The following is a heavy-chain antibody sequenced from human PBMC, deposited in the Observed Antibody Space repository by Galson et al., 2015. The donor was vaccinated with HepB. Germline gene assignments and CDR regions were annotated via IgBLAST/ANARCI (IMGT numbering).Heavy chain of an antibody. CDR1: GFTFSSYR. V-gene: IGHV3-74*01. D-gene: IGHD6-19*01. Sequence: SLRLSCAASGFTFSSYRMHWVRQAPGKGLVWVSRINSDGSSTSYADSVKGRFTISRDNAKNTLYLQMNSLRAEDTAVYYCARDSLAVAGTGGHDYWGQGTLVTVSS. J-gene: IGHJ4*02. CDR3: ARDSLAVAGTGGHDY. CDR2: INSDGSST.